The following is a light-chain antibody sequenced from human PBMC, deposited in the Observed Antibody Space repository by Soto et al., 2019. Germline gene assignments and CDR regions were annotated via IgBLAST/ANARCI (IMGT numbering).Light chain of an antibody. CDR2: GAS. V-gene: IGKV3-20*01. CDR1: QSVSSSY. Sequence: EIVLTQSPGTLSLSPVERATLSGMASQSVSSSYLAWYQQKPGQAPRLLIYGASSRATGIPDRFSGSGSGTDFTLTISRLEPEDFAVYYCQQRRSWPPTITFGQGTRLEIK. CDR3: QQRRSWPPTIT. J-gene: IGKJ5*01.